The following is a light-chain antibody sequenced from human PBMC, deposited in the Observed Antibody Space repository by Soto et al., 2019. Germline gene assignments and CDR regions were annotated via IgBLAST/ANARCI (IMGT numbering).Light chain of an antibody. CDR1: QSLVYNEANTY. CDR2: GGS. CDR3: KQRTHWHST. J-gene: IGKJ5*01. Sequence: DVVMTQSPLSLPVTLGQPASISCRSSQSLVYNEANTYLNWFHQRPGQSPRRLIYGGSNRDSGVXDXXSGSGSGTDVTQTLSRVDADVVGDYYCKQRTHWHSTCGQGTRPEIK. V-gene: IGKV2-30*01.